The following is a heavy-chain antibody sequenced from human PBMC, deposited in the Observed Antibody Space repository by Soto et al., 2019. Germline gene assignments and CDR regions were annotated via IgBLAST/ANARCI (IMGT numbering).Heavy chain of an antibody. D-gene: IGHD2-2*01. Sequence: EVQLVESGGGLVQPGGSLRLSCAASGFTFSSSAMHWVRQAPGKGLEYVSAISSNGGSTYYANSVKGRFTISRDNSKNTLYLQMGSLRAEGMAVYYCARGEVPAAYMDVWSKGTTVTVSS. V-gene: IGHV3-64*01. CDR2: ISSNGGST. CDR3: ARGEVPAAYMDV. CDR1: GFTFSSSA. J-gene: IGHJ6*03.